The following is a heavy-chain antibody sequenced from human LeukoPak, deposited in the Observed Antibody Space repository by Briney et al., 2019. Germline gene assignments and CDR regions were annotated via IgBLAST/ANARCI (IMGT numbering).Heavy chain of an antibody. V-gene: IGHV3-23*01. Sequence: PGGSLRLSCAASGFTFSSYAMSGVRQAPGKGLEGVSSISGSGAGTYYADSVKGRFTISRDNSKNTLYLQMNSLRADDTAVYYCAKGSYSSGWANRYWGQGNLVTVSS. CDR2: ISGSGAGT. CDR1: GFTFSSYA. CDR3: AKGSYSSGWANRY. D-gene: IGHD6-19*01. J-gene: IGHJ4*02.